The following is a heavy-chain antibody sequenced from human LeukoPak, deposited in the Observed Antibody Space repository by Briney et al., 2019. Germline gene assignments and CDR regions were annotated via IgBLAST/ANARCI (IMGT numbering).Heavy chain of an antibody. CDR3: AREDGSGSYLIY. J-gene: IGHJ4*02. Sequence: GGSLRLSCAASGFTFSSYSMNWVRQAPGKGLEWVSYISSGTTYYADSVRGRFTISRDNAKNSLYLQMNSLRDEDTAVYYCAREDGSGSYLIYWGQGTPVTVSS. CDR1: GFTFSSYS. D-gene: IGHD3-10*01. V-gene: IGHV3-48*02. CDR2: ISSGTT.